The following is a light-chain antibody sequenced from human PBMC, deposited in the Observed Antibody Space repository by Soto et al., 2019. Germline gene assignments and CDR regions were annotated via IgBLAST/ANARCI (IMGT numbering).Light chain of an antibody. CDR1: QSISSW. V-gene: IGKV1-5*03. Sequence: DIQMTQSPSTLSASVGDRVTITCRASQSISSWLAWYQQKPGKAPKLLIYKASSLESGVPSRFSGSGSGTEFTLTIGSLQPDDFANYYCQQYNSYPLTFGGGTKVEIK. J-gene: IGKJ4*01. CDR3: QQYNSYPLT. CDR2: KAS.